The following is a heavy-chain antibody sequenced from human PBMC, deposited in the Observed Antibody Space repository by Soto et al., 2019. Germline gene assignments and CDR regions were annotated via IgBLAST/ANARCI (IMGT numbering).Heavy chain of an antibody. CDR2: IKSKTDGGTT. CDR3: RVGYYYYGMDV. D-gene: IGHD1-26*01. V-gene: IGHV3-15*01. CDR1: GFTFSNAW. Sequence: PGGSLRLSCAASGFTFSNAWMSWVRQAPGKGLEWVGRIKSKTDGGTTDYAAPVKGRFTISRDDSKNPLSLQMNNLKTEDTAVYYCRVGYYYYGMDVWGQGTTVTVSS. J-gene: IGHJ6*02.